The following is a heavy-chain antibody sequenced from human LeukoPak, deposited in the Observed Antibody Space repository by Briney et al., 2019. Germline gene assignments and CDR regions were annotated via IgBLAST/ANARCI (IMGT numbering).Heavy chain of an antibody. D-gene: IGHD3-9*01. CDR1: GGSISSGGYS. V-gene: IGHV4-30-2*01. CDR3: ARGNDILTGYVFDY. Sequence: SETLSLTCAVSGGSISSGGYSWSWIRQPQGTGLEWSGYIYHSGRTYYNPSLKSRVTISVDRSKNQFSLKLSSVTAADTAVYYCARGNDILTGYVFDYWGQGTLVTVSS. J-gene: IGHJ4*02. CDR2: IYHSGRT.